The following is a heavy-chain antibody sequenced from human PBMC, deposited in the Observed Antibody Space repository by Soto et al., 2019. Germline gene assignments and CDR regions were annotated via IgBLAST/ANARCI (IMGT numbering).Heavy chain of an antibody. D-gene: IGHD3-16*02. Sequence: QVQLVQSGAEVKKPGSSVKVSCKASAGIFSTSSISWVRQAPGQGPEWMAGIIPVVRTSNYAQKFQDRVTIIADESTSTVYMEVSSLRSEDTAVYYCARSTYNYDYVWGSYRWYYFDNWGPGTLVTVSS. J-gene: IGHJ4*02. CDR1: AGIFSTSS. CDR2: IIPVVRTS. V-gene: IGHV1-69*12. CDR3: ARSTYNYDYVWGSYRWYYFDN.